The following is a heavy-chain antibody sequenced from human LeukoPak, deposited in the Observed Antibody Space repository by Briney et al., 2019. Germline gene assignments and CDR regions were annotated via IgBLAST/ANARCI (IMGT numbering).Heavy chain of an antibody. Sequence: SSETLSLTCTVSGGSISSYYWSWIRQPAGKGLEWIGRIYTSGSTNCNPSLKSRVTISVDKSKNQFSLKLSSVTAADTAVYYCASAKDYYDSRRAPDYWGQGTLVTVSS. CDR2: IYTSGST. CDR1: GGSISSYY. V-gene: IGHV4-4*07. J-gene: IGHJ4*02. CDR3: ASAKDYYDSRRAPDY. D-gene: IGHD3-22*01.